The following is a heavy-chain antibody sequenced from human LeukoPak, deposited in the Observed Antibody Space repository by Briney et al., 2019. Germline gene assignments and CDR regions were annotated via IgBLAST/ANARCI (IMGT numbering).Heavy chain of an antibody. D-gene: IGHD5-18*01. CDR2: ISGSGGST. CDR3: ATDAGAWIQLWVLLH. J-gene: IGHJ4*02. CDR1: GFTFSSYE. V-gene: IGHV3-23*01. Sequence: GGSLRLSCAASGFTFSSYEMNWARQAPGKGLEWVSAISGSGGSTYYADSVKGRFTISRDNSKNTLYLQMNSLRAEDTAVYYCATDAGAWIQLWVLLHWGQGTLVSVSA.